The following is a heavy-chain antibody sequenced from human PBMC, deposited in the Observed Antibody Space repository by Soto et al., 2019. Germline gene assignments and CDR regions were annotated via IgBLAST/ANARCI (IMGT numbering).Heavy chain of an antibody. CDR1: GGTFSSYA. CDR3: ARHISNFRYYYYAMDV. J-gene: IGHJ6*02. CDR2: IIPIFGTA. D-gene: IGHD4-4*01. V-gene: IGHV1-69*06. Sequence: SVKGSCRASGGTFSSYAISWVRQAPGQGLEWMGGIIPIFGTANYAQKFQGRVTITADKSTSTAYLQWNTLKASDTAMYYCARHISNFRYYYYAMDVWGQGTTVTVSS.